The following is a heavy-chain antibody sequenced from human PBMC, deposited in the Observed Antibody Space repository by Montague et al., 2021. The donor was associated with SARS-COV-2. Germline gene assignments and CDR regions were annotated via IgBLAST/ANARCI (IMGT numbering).Heavy chain of an antibody. V-gene: IGHV3-23*01. J-gene: IGHJ4*02. CDR3: ASLGYCSGGRCYSGDY. CDR1: GFIFSSFA. Sequence: SLRLSCAASGFIFSSFAMSWVRQAPGKGLEWVSATSYTGGTSYYADSVRGRFTISRDNSKNTLYLQMNSLRAEDTAVYYCASLGYCSGGRCYSGDYWGQGTLVTVSS. D-gene: IGHD2-15*01. CDR2: TSYTGGTS.